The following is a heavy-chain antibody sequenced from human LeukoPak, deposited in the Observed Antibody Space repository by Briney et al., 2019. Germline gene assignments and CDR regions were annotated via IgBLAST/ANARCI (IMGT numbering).Heavy chain of an antibody. V-gene: IGHV1-2*02. D-gene: IGHD3-22*01. Sequence: ASVKVSCKASGYTFTSYYMHWVRQAPGQGLEWMGWINPNSGGTNFAQKFQGRVSMTRDTSISTAYMELSRLRSDDTAVYYCARELGSGYYRYFGYWGQGTLVTVSS. CDR2: INPNSGGT. CDR3: ARELGSGYYRYFGY. CDR1: GYTFTSYY. J-gene: IGHJ4*02.